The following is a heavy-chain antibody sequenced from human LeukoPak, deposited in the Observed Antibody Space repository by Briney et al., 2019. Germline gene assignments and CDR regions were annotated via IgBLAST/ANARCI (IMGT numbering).Heavy chain of an antibody. Sequence: PSETLSLTCTVSGGSISSYYWSWIRQPPGKGLEWIGYIYYSGSTNYNPSLKSRVTISVDTSKNQFPLKLSSVTAADTAVYYCARGGYYDSSGLPDNWGQGTLVTVSS. CDR2: IYYSGST. V-gene: IGHV4-59*01. CDR3: ARGGYYDSSGLPDN. D-gene: IGHD3-22*01. J-gene: IGHJ4*02. CDR1: GGSISSYY.